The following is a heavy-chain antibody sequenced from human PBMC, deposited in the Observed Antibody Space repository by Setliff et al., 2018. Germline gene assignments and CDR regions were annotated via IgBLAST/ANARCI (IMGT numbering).Heavy chain of an antibody. Sequence: ASVKVSCKASGYTFTSYAMHWVRQAPGQRLEWMGWINAGNGNTKYSQKFQGRVTITTDESTSTAYMELSSLRSEDTAVYYCARVTIAVAGYFDFWGQGTQVTVSS. CDR1: GYTFTSYA. CDR2: INAGNGNT. CDR3: ARVTIAVAGYFDF. J-gene: IGHJ4*02. D-gene: IGHD6-19*01. V-gene: IGHV1-3*01.